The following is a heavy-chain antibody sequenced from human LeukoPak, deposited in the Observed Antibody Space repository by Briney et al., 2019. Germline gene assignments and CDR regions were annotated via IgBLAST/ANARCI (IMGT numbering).Heavy chain of an antibody. D-gene: IGHD2-21*01. Sequence: SETLSLTCTVSGGSISSGSYYWSWIRQPAGKGLEWIGRIYTSGSTNYNPSLKSRVTISVDTSKNQFSLKLSSVTAADTAVYYCARGPIMVGIDYWGQGTLVTVSS. J-gene: IGHJ4*02. CDR3: ARGPIMVGIDY. V-gene: IGHV4-61*02. CDR2: IYTSGST. CDR1: GGSISSGSYY.